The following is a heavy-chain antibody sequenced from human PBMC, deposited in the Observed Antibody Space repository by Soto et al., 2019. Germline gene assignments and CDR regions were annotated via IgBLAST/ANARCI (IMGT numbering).Heavy chain of an antibody. CDR1: GFTFSSYW. V-gene: IGHV3-74*01. D-gene: IGHD3-10*01. CDR3: TRDIGGGGAY. J-gene: IGHJ4*02. Sequence: DVQLVESGGGLVRPGGSLRLSCAASGFTFSSYWMHWVRQVPGKGLVWVSRINEYGSVINYADSVKGRFTIFRDNSKNKLNLEMNRLRAEAASVYYCTRDIGGGGAYWGQGTLVTVSS. CDR2: INEYGSVI.